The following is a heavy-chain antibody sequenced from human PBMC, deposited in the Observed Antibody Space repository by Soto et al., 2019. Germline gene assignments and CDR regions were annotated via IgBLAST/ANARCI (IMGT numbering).Heavy chain of an antibody. CDR2: ISYDGSIQ. D-gene: IGHD6-6*01. Sequence: QEQLVESGGGVVHPGKSLRLSCVASGFSLSSYGLLWVRQATGKGLEWVALISYDGSIQHYAESVKGRFAISRDISNNTLYLKMNSLTPEDTAVYYCVRVLLKFSRTSKGFDLWGKGALVAVSS. V-gene: IGHV3-30*03. J-gene: IGHJ4*02. CDR3: VRVLLKFSRTSKGFDL. CDR1: GFSLSSYG.